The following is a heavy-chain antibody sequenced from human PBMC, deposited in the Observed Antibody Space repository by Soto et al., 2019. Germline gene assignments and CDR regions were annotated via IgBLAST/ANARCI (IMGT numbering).Heavy chain of an antibody. D-gene: IGHD2-21*01. J-gene: IGHJ4*02. V-gene: IGHV4-39*01. CDR1: GGSISSSSYY. CDR3: ARAYCGGDCYSEPYYFDY. Sequence: QLQLQESGPGLVKPSETLSLTCTVSGGSISSSSYYWGWIRQPPGKGLEWIGSLYYSGSTYYNPSLKSRVTISVDTSKNQFSLKLSSVTAADTAVYYCARAYCGGDCYSEPYYFDYWGQGTLVTVSS. CDR2: LYYSGST.